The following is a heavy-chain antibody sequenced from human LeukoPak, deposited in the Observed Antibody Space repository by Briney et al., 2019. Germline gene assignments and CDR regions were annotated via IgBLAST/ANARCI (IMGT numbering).Heavy chain of an antibody. CDR3: AKGPRSSWYHYGIDV. J-gene: IGHJ6*04. D-gene: IGHD6-13*01. Sequence: GGSLRLSCAASGFTFSTYVMAWVRQAPGQGLEWVSVISGRGDYTYYADSMKGRFTISRDNSKNSLFLQMNSLRAEDTAVYYCAKGPRSSWYHYGIDVWGKGTTVTVSS. CDR2: ISGRGDYT. V-gene: IGHV3-23*01. CDR1: GFTFSTYV.